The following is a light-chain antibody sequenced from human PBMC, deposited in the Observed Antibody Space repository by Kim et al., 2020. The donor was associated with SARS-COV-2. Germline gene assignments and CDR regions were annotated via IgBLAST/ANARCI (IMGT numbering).Light chain of an antibody. CDR1: RNIATW. CDR3: QQYKSYPWT. CDR2: KAS. Sequence: YASIGDRVAITCRASRNIATWVAWYQQKPGEAPRRLIYKASNLKSGVPSRFSGSGSGTEFTLTTDSLQADDLATDYCQQYKSYPWTFGQGTKLEI. V-gene: IGKV1-5*03. J-gene: IGKJ1*01.